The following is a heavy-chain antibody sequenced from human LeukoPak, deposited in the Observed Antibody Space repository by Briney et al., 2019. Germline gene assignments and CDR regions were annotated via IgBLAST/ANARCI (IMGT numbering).Heavy chain of an antibody. D-gene: IGHD1-26*01. V-gene: IGHV4-61*02. CDR3: ARDREVGATGYYFDY. Sequence: SETLSLTCTVSGGSISSGSYYWRWIRQPAGKGLEWIGRIYTSGSTNYNPSLKSRITISVDTSKNQFSLKLSSVTAADTAVYYCARDREVGATGYYFDYWGQGTLVTVSS. CDR1: GGSISSGSYY. J-gene: IGHJ4*02. CDR2: IYTSGST.